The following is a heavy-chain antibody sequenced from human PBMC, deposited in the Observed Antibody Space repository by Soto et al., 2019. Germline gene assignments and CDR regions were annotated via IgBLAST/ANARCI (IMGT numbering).Heavy chain of an antibody. CDR2: ISYDGSNK. V-gene: IGHV3-30*18. Sequence: QVQLVESGGGVVQPGRSLRLSCAASGFTFSSYGMHWVRQAPGKGLEWVAVISYDGSNKYYADSVKGRFTISRDNSKNTLYLQMNSLRAEDTAVYYCAKGRYSYGYGMDVWGQGTTVTVSS. CDR1: GFTFSSYG. J-gene: IGHJ6*02. CDR3: AKGRYSYGYGMDV. D-gene: IGHD5-18*01.